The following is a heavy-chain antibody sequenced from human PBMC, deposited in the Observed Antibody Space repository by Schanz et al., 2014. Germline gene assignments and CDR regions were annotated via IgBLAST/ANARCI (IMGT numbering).Heavy chain of an antibody. CDR1: GFTFSSYS. V-gene: IGHV3-21*05. Sequence: EVQLVESGGGLVKPGGSLRLSCAASGFTFSSYSMNWVRQAPGKGLEWVSDISSGSSYANYADSVKGRFTISRDNAKNSLFLQMNSLRVEDTAVYYCAREQIMAAAGLVDYWGHGTLVTVSS. CDR2: ISSGSSYA. D-gene: IGHD6-13*01. J-gene: IGHJ4*01. CDR3: AREQIMAAAGLVDY.